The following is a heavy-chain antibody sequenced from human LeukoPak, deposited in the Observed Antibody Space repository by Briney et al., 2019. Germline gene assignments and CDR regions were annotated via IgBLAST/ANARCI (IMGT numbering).Heavy chain of an antibody. CDR2: IHTDGNA. CDR1: GFTVSNNF. CDR3: AREENGGVYDDGFDI. Sequence: GGSLRLSCAASGFTVSNNFMYWVRQAPGKGLEWVSVIHTDGNAFYADSVEGRFTISRDNFKNTVYLQMSSLRAEDTAVYYCAREENGGVYDDGFDIWGQGTMVTVSS. J-gene: IGHJ3*02. V-gene: IGHV3-53*01. D-gene: IGHD5/OR15-5a*01.